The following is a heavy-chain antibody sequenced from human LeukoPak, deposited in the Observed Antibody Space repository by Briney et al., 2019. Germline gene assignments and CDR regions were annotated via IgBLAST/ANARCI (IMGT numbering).Heavy chain of an antibody. V-gene: IGHV1-18*01. CDR2: ISAYNGNT. D-gene: IGHD3-3*01. J-gene: IGHJ6*02. CDR1: GYTFTSYG. CDR3: ARGGADLLRFLDWTRGRGMDV. Sequence: ASVKVSCKASGYTFTSYGISWVRQAPGQGLEWMGCISAYNGNTKYAQKLQRRGTMTTDTSTSTAYMELRSLMADATAVYSCARGGADLLRFLDWTRGRGMDVWGQGTTVTVSS.